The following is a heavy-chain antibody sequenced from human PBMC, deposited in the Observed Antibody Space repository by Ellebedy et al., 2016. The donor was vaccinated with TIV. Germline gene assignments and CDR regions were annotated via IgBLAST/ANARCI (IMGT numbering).Heavy chain of an antibody. V-gene: IGHV3-15*01. Sequence: GGSLRLSXAASGFTFSNAWMSWVRQAPGKGLEWVCRFKSKADGGTPDCAASVEGRFSISRDDSKSMVYLQMNSLKTEDTAVYYYTTDPTMARGLMLGFWGQGTLVAVSS. CDR1: GFTFSNAW. D-gene: IGHD3-10*01. J-gene: IGHJ4*02. CDR3: TTDPTMARGLMLGF. CDR2: FKSKADGGTP.